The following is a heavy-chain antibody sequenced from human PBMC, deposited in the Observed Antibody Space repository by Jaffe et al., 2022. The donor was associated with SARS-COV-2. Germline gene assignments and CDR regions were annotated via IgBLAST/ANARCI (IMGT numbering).Heavy chain of an antibody. D-gene: IGHD6-19*01. CDR3: VRRHITVSGRRYFYYGLDV. CDR1: GYDFSTFW. V-gene: IGHV5-51*01. CDR2: IYPGDFDT. Sequence: EVQLVQSGAEVKKPGESLKISCKGSGYDFSTFWIGWARLVPGEGLAWVGFIYPGDFDTRYSPSFQGQATISVDKSISTAYLQWSSLEASDTAVYYCVRRHITVSGRRYFYYGLDVWGQGTTVTVSS. J-gene: IGHJ6*02.